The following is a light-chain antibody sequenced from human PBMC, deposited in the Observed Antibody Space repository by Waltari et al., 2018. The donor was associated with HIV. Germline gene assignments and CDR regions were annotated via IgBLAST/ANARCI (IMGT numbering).Light chain of an antibody. CDR3: QSHDNKIFYV. J-gene: IGLJ1*01. V-gene: IGLV6-57*01. CDR2: ADS. CDR1: SGNIASRY. Sequence: NFILTQPHSVSESPGKTVTISCTRSSGNIASRYVQWYQQRPGRSPTTVIYADSRRPSGAPDRFSVSSDSSSNSASLTVSGLRTEDEADYYCQSHDNKIFYVFGGGTYVTVL.